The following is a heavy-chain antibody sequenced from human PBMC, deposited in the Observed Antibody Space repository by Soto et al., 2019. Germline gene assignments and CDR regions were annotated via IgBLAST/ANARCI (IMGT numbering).Heavy chain of an antibody. D-gene: IGHD3-10*01. CDR2: IIPVFGTT. J-gene: IGHJ4*02. CDR1: GATFSGYP. V-gene: IGHV1-69*18. Sequence: QVQLVQSGAELKKPGSSVKVSCQASGATFSGYPINWVRQAPGEGLEWMGRIIPVFGTTNDAQRFEGRVTFTADESTNTAYMEWRGLMSEDTAEYYCARDGGFGELKYWGPGTLVTVSS. CDR3: ARDGGFGELKY.